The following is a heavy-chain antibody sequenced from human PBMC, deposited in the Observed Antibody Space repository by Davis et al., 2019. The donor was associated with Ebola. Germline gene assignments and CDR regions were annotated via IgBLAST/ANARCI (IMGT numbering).Heavy chain of an antibody. D-gene: IGHD6-13*01. CDR3: AKTPKGSWYYFDY. J-gene: IGHJ4*02. Sequence: GESLKISCAASGFTFSSYAMHWVRQAPGKGLEWVAVISYDGSNKYYADSVKGRFTISRDNAKNSLYLQMNSLRAEDTAVYYCAKTPKGSWYYFDYWGQGTLVTVSS. CDR1: GFTFSSYA. V-gene: IGHV3-30-3*02. CDR2: ISYDGSNK.